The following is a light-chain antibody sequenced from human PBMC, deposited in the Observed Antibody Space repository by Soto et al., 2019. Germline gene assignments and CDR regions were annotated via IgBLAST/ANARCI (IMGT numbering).Light chain of an antibody. Sequence: DIQMTQSPSPLSASVGDRATISCRASQSITKYLARYQQKPGKVPKLPIYAASTLHTTVPSRFSGSGFGTDFNLTITSLQPEEFATYYCQKYANSPWTFGQGTKVEI. CDR2: AAS. J-gene: IGKJ1*01. V-gene: IGKV1-27*01. CDR1: QSITKY. CDR3: QKYANSPWT.